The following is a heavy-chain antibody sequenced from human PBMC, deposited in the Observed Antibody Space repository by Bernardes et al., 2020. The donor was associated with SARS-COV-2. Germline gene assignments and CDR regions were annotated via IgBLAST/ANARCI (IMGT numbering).Heavy chain of an antibody. J-gene: IGHJ4*02. D-gene: IGHD3-10*01. CDR3: ARDFPSVDRLWFGELLFHPLDY. CDR1: GFTFSSYA. Sequence: VGSLRLSCAASGFTFSSYAMHWVRQAPGKGLEWVAVISYDGSNKYYADSVKGRFTISRDNSKNTLYLQMNSLRAEDTAMYYCARDFPSVDRLWFGELLFHPLDYWGQGTLVTVSS. V-gene: IGHV3-30-3*01. CDR2: ISYDGSNK.